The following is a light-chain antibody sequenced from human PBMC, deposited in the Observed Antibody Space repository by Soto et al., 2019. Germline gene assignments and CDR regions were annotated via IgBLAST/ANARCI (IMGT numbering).Light chain of an antibody. CDR1: QSVSSSY. CDR2: GAS. Sequence: EIVLTQSPGTLSLSPEERATLSCRATQSVSSSYLAWYQQKPGQAPRLLIYGASSRATGIPDRFSGSGSGPDFTLTISRLEPEDFAVYYCQQYGSSPETFGQGTKV. V-gene: IGKV3-20*01. J-gene: IGKJ1*01. CDR3: QQYGSSPET.